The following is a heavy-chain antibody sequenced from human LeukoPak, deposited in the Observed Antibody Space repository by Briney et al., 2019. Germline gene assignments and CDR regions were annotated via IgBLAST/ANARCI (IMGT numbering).Heavy chain of an antibody. J-gene: IGHJ4*02. V-gene: IGHV3-21*04. Sequence: GGSLRLSCAASGFTFSSYTMNWVRQAPGKGLEWVSSISGSRTYIYYADSVKGRFTISRDNAKNSLYLQMNSLRAEDTAVYYCARDLTGDCALDYWGQGTLVTVSS. D-gene: IGHD2-21*01. CDR2: ISGSRTYI. CDR1: GFTFSSYT. CDR3: ARDLTGDCALDY.